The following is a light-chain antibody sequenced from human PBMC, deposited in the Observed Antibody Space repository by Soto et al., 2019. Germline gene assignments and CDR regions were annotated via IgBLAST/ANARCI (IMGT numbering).Light chain of an antibody. V-gene: IGLV2-14*01. Sequence: QSALTQPASVSGSPGQSITISCTGTSSDIPYYHYVSWYQQRPGEAPKLIIYEVSHRPSGISNRFSGSKSGNTASLTISGLQTEDEGDYYCSSFSATTSLGVFGGGTKLTVL. CDR2: EVS. CDR3: SSFSATTSLGV. J-gene: IGLJ3*02. CDR1: SSDIPYYHY.